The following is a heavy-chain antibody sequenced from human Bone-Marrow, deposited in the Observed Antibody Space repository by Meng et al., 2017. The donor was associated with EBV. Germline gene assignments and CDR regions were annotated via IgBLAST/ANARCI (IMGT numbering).Heavy chain of an antibody. D-gene: IGHD3-16*01. CDR2: VYWDDDK. CDR3: AHRPTDYGSKFDY. CDR1: GFSLRTSGVG. V-gene: IGHV2-5*02. Sequence: TLVKPTQTLQLTCTFSGFSLRTSGVGVAWIRPPPGKALEWLALVYWDDDKRYRPSLRSRLTITKETSKTQVVLLMTDMDPEDTGTYSCAHRPTDYGSKFDYWGQGTLVTVSS. J-gene: IGHJ4*02.